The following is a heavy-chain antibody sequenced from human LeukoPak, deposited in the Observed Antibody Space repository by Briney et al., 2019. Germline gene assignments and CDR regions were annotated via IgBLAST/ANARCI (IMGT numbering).Heavy chain of an antibody. Sequence: PGSSLRLSCATSGFTFSNYGMHWVRQAPGKGLEWVAVISYDGSNKYYADSVKGRFTISRDNSKNELYLQMHSLRPEGAAVYYCANLPLWGQGTLLSVSS. CDR2: ISYDGSNK. CDR3: ANLPL. J-gene: IGHJ4*02. CDR1: GFTFSNYG. V-gene: IGHV3-30*18.